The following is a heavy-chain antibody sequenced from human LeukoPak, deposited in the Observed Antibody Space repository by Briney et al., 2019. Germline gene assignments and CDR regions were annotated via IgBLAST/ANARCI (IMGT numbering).Heavy chain of an antibody. CDR3: ARGPYVPFPNWYFDL. J-gene: IGHJ2*01. V-gene: IGHV1-2*02. D-gene: IGHD3-10*02. CDR1: GYTFTGYY. Sequence: ASVTVSCMASGYTFTGYYMHWVRQAPGQGREWMGWFNPNSGGTHYAPKFQGRVTMTRDTSISTAYMELSRLRSDDTAVYYCARGPYVPFPNWYFDLWGRGTLVTVSS. CDR2: FNPNSGGT.